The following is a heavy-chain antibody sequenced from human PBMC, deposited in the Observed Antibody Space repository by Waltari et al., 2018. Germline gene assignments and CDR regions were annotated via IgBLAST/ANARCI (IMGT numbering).Heavy chain of an antibody. Sequence: QAHLVLSGAELKKPGASVKVSCKASGYTFNAFYIHWVRQAPGQGPEWLGWINPHSGATRYARQFQGRVTLTADRAIDTAYMELNSLKSDDTAMYYCAREGDYGSYF. D-gene: IGHD4-17*01. V-gene: IGHV1-2*02. J-gene: IGHJ4*01. CDR2: INPHSGAT. CDR3: AREGDYGSYF. CDR1: GYTFNAFY.